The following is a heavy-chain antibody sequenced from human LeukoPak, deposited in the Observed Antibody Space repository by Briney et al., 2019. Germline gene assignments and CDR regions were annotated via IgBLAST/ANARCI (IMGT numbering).Heavy chain of an antibody. V-gene: IGHV1-69*05. CDR1: GGTFTSYA. J-gene: IGHJ3*02. D-gene: IGHD1-7*01. CDR3: ARGLELRDFDI. CDR2: IIPIFGTA. Sequence: ASVKVSCKASGGTFTSYAISWVRQAPGQGLEWMGGIIPIFGTANYAQKFQGRVTITTDESTSTAYMELSSLRSEDTAVYYCARGLELRDFDIWGQGTMVTASS.